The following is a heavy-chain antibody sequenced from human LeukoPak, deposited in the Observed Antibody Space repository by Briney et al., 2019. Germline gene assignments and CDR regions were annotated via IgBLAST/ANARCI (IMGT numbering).Heavy chain of an antibody. Sequence: GASVKVSCKASGYTFTSYYMHWVRQAPGQGLEWMGIINPSGGSTSYAQKFQGRVTTTRDTSTSTVYMELSSLRSEDTAVYYCAREIVWDDGECAFDIWGQGTMVTVSS. D-gene: IGHD3-16*01. J-gene: IGHJ3*02. CDR1: GYTFTSYY. CDR2: INPSGGST. CDR3: AREIVWDDGECAFDI. V-gene: IGHV1-46*01.